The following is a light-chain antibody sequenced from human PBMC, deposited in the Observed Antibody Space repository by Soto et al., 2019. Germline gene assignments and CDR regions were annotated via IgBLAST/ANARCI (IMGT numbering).Light chain of an antibody. V-gene: IGLV3-1*01. Sequence: SYELTQPPSVSVSPGQTASITCSGGKLGDKYACWYQQKPGQSPVLVIYQDSKRPSGIPERFSGSNSGNTATLTISGTQAMDEADYYCQAWDSSTALVFGGGTKLTVL. CDR2: QDS. J-gene: IGLJ2*01. CDR1: KLGDKY. CDR3: QAWDSSTALV.